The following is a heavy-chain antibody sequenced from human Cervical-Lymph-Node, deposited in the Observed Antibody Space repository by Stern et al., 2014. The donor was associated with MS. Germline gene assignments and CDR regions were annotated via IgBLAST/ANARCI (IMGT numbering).Heavy chain of an antibody. CDR1: GGTFSDV. CDR2: IIPMFGTT. V-gene: IGHV1-69*01. D-gene: IGHD3-16*01. J-gene: IGHJ4*02. Sequence: QVQLMQSGPEVKKPGSSVKLSCKASGGTFSDVINWVRQAPGQGLDWMGEIIPMFGTTNYAQKFQGRVKITADESMTTGYMELTSLTSEDTALYYCATTFHWGQGTLITVSS. CDR3: ATTFH.